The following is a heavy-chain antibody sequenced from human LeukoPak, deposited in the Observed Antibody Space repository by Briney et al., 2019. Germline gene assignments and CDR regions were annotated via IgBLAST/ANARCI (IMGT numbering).Heavy chain of an antibody. CDR2: VNPNNGVP. J-gene: IGHJ5*02. V-gene: IGHV1-2*06. D-gene: IGHD2-2*01. Sequence: ASVKVSCEASGYTFTGYYMHWVRQAPGQGLEWMGRVNPNNGVPNYAQKFQGRVTLTRDSAISTFYMELSSLRSDDTAVYFCAREVGYSSSYYGRFDPWGQGTLVIVSS. CDR3: AREVGYSSSYYGRFDP. CDR1: GYTFTGYY.